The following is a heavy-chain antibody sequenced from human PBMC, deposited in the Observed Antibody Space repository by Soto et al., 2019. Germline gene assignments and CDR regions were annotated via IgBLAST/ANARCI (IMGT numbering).Heavy chain of an antibody. J-gene: IGHJ6*03. D-gene: IGHD3-9*01. Sequence: ASVKVSCKASGYTFTGYYMHWVRQAPGQGLEWMGWINPNSGGTNYAQKFQGWVTMTRDTSISTAYMELSRLRSDDTAVYYCARELKYYDILTGPLPDYYMDLRGKGTTVTVSS. CDR3: ARELKYYDILTGPLPDYYMDL. CDR1: GYTFTGYY. V-gene: IGHV1-2*04. CDR2: INPNSGGT.